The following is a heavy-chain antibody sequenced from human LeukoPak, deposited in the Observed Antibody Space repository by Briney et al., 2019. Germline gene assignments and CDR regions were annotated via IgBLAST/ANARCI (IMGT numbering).Heavy chain of an antibody. Sequence: PGGCLTLSCVASGFTSSNYNMNWVRQAPGKGPEWLSSIASSSSYMYYADSVMGRFTISRDNVQNSLYLQMNTLRAEDTAMYYCARVVYHGAAASYLFDIWGQGTMVTVSS. CDR3: ARVVYHGAAASYLFDI. D-gene: IGHD1-14*01. J-gene: IGHJ3*02. CDR1: GFTSSNYN. CDR2: IASSSSYM. V-gene: IGHV3-21*01.